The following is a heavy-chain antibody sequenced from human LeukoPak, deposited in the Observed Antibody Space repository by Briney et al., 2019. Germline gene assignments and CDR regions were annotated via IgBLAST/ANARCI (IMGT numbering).Heavy chain of an antibody. J-gene: IGHJ4*02. V-gene: IGHV4-39*01. D-gene: IGHD6-13*01. CDR3: ARRGIAAAEFDY. Sequence: SETLSLTCAVYGGSFGGYYWGWIRQPPGKGLEWIGSIYYSGSTYYNPSLKSRVTISVDTSKNQFSLKLSSVTAADTAVYYCARRGIAAAEFDYWGQGTLVTVSS. CDR2: IYYSGST. CDR1: GGSFGGYY.